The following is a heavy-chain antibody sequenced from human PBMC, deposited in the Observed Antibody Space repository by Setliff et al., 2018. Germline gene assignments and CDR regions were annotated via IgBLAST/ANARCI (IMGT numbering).Heavy chain of an antibody. Sequence: GGSLRLSCAASGLPVSGNYMSWVRQAPGKGPEWVSIIYSDGRTFYADSVKGRFLISRDNSKNTLYLQMSSLRAEDTAVYYCARDMTGSSWIFDSWGQGTLVTVSS. CDR3: ARDMTGSSWIFDS. D-gene: IGHD2-2*01. CDR2: IYSDGRT. V-gene: IGHV3-66*01. CDR1: GLPVSGNY. J-gene: IGHJ4*02.